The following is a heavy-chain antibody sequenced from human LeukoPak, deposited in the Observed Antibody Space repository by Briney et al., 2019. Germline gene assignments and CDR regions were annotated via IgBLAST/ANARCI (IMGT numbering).Heavy chain of an antibody. CDR2: IWYDGSNK. CDR3: ARDYYYDSSGYWDYYFDY. J-gene: IGHJ4*02. Sequence: GGSLRLSCAASGFTFSRFGMHWVRQAPGKGLEWVAVIWYDGSNKYYADSVKGRFTISRDNSKNTLYQEMNSLRAEDTAVYYCARDYYYDSSGYWDYYFDYWGQGTLVSVSS. D-gene: IGHD3-22*01. V-gene: IGHV3-33*01. CDR1: GFTFSRFG.